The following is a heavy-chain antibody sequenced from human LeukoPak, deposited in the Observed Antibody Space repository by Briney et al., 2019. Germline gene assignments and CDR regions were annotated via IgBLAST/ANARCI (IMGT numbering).Heavy chain of an antibody. V-gene: IGHV1-69*05. D-gene: IGHD2-2*02. J-gene: IGHJ6*03. CDR2: IIPIFGTA. CDR1: GGTLSSYA. Sequence: SVKVSCKASGGTLSSYAISWVRQAPGQGLEWMGGIIPIFGTANYAQKFQGRVTITTDESTSTAYMELSSLRSEDTAVYYCARTIVVPAAIPVDYYYYYMDVWGKGTTVTVSS. CDR3: ARTIVVPAAIPVDYYYYYMDV.